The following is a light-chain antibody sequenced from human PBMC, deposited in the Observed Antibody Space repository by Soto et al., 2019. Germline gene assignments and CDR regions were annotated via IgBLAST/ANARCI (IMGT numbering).Light chain of an antibody. CDR1: QTVYNN. V-gene: IGKV3-15*01. J-gene: IGKJ4*01. CDR2: GAS. Sequence: EIVMTQSPATLSVSPGERATLSCRASQTVYNNLAWYQQKPGQPPRLLIYGASARATGIPARFSGSGAGTEFTLTISSLQSEDFEVYYCQQYSNWPITFGGGTKGEIK. CDR3: QQYSNWPIT.